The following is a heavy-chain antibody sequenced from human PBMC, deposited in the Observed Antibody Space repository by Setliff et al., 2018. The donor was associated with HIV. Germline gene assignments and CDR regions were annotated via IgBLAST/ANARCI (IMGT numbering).Heavy chain of an antibody. V-gene: IGHV4-59*01. CDR2: IYYSGST. D-gene: IGHD1-26*01. CDR3: ARAGDGSPFYYYYYMDV. J-gene: IGHJ6*03. CDR1: GGSISNYY. Sequence: SETLSLTCTVSGGSISNYYGSWIRQPPGKGLHWIGYIYYSGSTNYNPSLKSRVTISVDTSKNQFSLKLSSVTAADTAVYYCARAGDGSPFYYYYYMDVWGKGTTVTVSS.